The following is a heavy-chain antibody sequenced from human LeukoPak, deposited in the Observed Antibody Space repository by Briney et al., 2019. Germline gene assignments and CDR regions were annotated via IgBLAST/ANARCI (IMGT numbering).Heavy chain of an antibody. CDR2: IDWDDDR. Sequence: SGPTLVNPTQTLTLTCTFSGFSLSTSGMCVGWIRQPPGKALEWLARIDWDDDRYYSTSLKTRLTISKDTSKNQVVLTMTNVDPVDTATYYCARIRGFSYSSSWYVDYWGQGTLVTVSS. CDR1: GFSLSTSGMC. J-gene: IGHJ4*02. V-gene: IGHV2-70*11. CDR3: ARIRGFSYSSSWYVDY. D-gene: IGHD6-13*01.